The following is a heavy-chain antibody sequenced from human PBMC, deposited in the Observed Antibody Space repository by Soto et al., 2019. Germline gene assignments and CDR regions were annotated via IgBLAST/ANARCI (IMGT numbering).Heavy chain of an antibody. D-gene: IGHD5-18*01. J-gene: IGHJ6*02. Sequence: QVQLVQSGAEVKKPGSSVKVSCKASGGTFSTYAISWVRQAPGQGLEWMGGIIPIFGTADYAQKFQGGVTITADESTSTAYMELSSLRSEDTAVYYWASHNYGTAYYNYYGMDVWGQGTTVTVSS. CDR2: IIPIFGTA. CDR1: GGTFSTYA. V-gene: IGHV1-69*12. CDR3: ASHNYGTAYYNYYGMDV.